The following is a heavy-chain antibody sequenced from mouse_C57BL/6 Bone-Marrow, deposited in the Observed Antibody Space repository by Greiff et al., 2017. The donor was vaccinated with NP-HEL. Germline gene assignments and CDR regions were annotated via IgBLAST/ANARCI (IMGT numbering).Heavy chain of an antibody. D-gene: IGHD2-10*01. CDR2: IDPANGNT. V-gene: IGHV14-3*01. J-gene: IGHJ2*01. CDR3: ARSYYYY. Sequence: EVQLQQSVAELVRPGASVKLSCTASGFNIKTTYMHWVKQRPEQGLEWIGRIDPANGNTKYAPKFQGKATITADTSSNTAYLQLSSLTSEDTAIYYCARSYYYYWGQGTTLTVSS. CDR1: GFNIKTTY.